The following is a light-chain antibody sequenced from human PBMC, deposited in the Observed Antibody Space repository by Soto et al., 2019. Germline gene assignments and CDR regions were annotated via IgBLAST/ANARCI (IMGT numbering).Light chain of an antibody. CDR1: QSVGSS. CDR2: AAS. CDR3: QQYINWPPTFT. Sequence: EIVMTQSPGTLSVSPGERVTLSCRASQSVGSSLAWYQQKPGQAPRLLIFAASTRVTGVPPRFSGSGSGTDFTLDISSLQSEDFAVYYCQQYINWPPTFTFGQGTKLEIK. V-gene: IGKV3-15*01. J-gene: IGKJ2*01.